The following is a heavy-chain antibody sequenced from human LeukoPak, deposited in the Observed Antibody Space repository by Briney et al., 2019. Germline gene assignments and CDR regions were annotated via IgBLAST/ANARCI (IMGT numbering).Heavy chain of an antibody. CDR2: ISSSSSYI. V-gene: IGHV3-21*01. CDR1: GFTFSSYS. D-gene: IGHD2/OR15-2a*01. J-gene: IGHJ4*02. Sequence: PGGSLRLSCAASGFTFSSYSMNWVRQAPGKGLEWVSSISSSSSYICYADSVKGRFTISRDNAKNSLYMQMNSLRAEDTAVYYCAREEILWEYYFDYWGQGTLVTVSS. CDR3: AREEILWEYYFDY.